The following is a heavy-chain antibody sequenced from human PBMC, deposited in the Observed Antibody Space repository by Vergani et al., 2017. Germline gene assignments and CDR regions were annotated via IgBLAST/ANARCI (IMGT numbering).Heavy chain of an antibody. CDR3: AKGDQNNWFDP. Sequence: VQLLESGGGLVQPGGSLRLSCAASGFTFSSYAMSWVRQAPGKGLEWVAVISYDGSNKYYADSVKGRFTISRDNSKNTLYLQMNSLRAEDTAVYYCAKGDQNNWFDPWGQGTLVTVSS. CDR2: ISYDGSNK. J-gene: IGHJ5*02. V-gene: IGHV3-30*18. D-gene: IGHD2-2*01. CDR1: GFTFSSYA.